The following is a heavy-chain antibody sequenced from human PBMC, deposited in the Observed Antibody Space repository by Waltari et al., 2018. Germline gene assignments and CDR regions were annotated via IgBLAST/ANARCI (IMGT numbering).Heavy chain of an antibody. Sequence: QVQLQESGPGLVKPSETLSLTCTVSGGSISSYYWSWIRQPPGKGLEWIGYIYYSGSTNYNPSLKSRVTISVDTSKNQFSLKLSSVTAADTAVYYCASSHYDSSGYYLNYWGQGTLVTVSS. V-gene: IGHV4-59*01. CDR1: GGSISSYY. D-gene: IGHD3-22*01. J-gene: IGHJ4*02. CDR3: ASSHYDSSGYYLNY. CDR2: IYYSGST.